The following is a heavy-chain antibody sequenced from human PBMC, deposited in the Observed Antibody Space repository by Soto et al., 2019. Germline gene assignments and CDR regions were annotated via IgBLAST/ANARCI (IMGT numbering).Heavy chain of an antibody. CDR3: ARVSPTYYDILTGYLPGLYFDY. J-gene: IGHJ4*02. CDR1: GYTFTSYG. CDR2: ISAYNGNT. V-gene: IGHV1-18*01. D-gene: IGHD3-9*01. Sequence: GASVKVSCKASGYTFTSYGISWVRQAPGQGLEWMGWISAYNGNTNYAQKLQGRVTMTTDTSTSTAYMELRSLRSDDTAVYYCARVSPTYYDILTGYLPGLYFDYWGQGTLVTVSS.